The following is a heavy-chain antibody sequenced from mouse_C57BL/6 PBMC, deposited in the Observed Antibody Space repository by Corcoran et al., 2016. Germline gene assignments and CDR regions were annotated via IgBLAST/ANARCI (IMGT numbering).Heavy chain of an antibody. D-gene: IGHD2-2*01. CDR1: VYTFTDYY. CDR2: INPNNGGT. CDR3: ANLWLRRPYWYFDV. V-gene: IGHV1-26*01. Sequence: EVQLQQSGPELVKPGASVKISCKASVYTFTDYYMNWVKQSHGKSLEWIGDINPNNGGTSYNQKFKGKATLTVDKSSSTAYMELRSLTSEDSAVYYCANLWLRRPYWYFDVWGTGTTVTVSS. J-gene: IGHJ1*03.